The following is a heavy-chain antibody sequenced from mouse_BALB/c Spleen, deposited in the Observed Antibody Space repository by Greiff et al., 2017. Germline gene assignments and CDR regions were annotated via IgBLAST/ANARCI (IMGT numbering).Heavy chain of an antibody. Sequence: VKLMESGPGLVQPSQSLSITCTVSGFSLTSYGVHWVRQSPGKGLEWLGVIWSGGSTDYNAAFISRLSISKDNSKSQVFFKMNSLQADDTAIYYCARNGAGTLAYWGQGTLVTVSA. CDR3: ARNGAGTLAY. D-gene: IGHD4-1*01. V-gene: IGHV2-4-1*01. CDR2: IWSGGST. CDR1: GFSLTSYG. J-gene: IGHJ3*01.